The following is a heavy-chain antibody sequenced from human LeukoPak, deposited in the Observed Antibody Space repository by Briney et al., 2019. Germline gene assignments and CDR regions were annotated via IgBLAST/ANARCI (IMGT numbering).Heavy chain of an antibody. Sequence: GGSLRLSCVASGFTVSSNYMGWVRQAPGKGLEWVSFIYSGGNTYYADSVKGRFTISRDNSKNTLYLQMNSLRAEDTAVYYCAKEVLGGGSGSYFLYGMDVWGQGTTVTVSS. CDR1: GFTVSSNY. CDR2: IYSGGNT. V-gene: IGHV3-53*01. J-gene: IGHJ6*01. CDR3: AKEVLGGGSGSYFLYGMDV. D-gene: IGHD3-10*01.